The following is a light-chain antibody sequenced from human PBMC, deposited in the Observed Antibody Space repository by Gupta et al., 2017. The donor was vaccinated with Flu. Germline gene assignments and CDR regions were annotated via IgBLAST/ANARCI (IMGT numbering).Light chain of an antibody. CDR3: QQYGSSPPIT. J-gene: IGKJ5*01. CDR2: GAS. V-gene: IGKV3-20*01. Sequence: EIVLTQSPGTLSLSPGERATLSCRASQSVSSSYLAWYQQKPGQAPRLLIYGASSRATGIPDRFSGRGYGTDFTLTISRLEPEDFAVYYCQQYGSSPPITFGPGTRLEIK. CDR1: QSVSSSY.